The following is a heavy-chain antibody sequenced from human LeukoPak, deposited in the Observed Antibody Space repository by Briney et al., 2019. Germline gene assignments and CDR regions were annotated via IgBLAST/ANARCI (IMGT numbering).Heavy chain of an antibody. CDR1: EFIFSTFA. CDR2: ITGSGEGT. J-gene: IGHJ3*01. D-gene: IGHD7-27*01. Sequence: PGESLRLSCAASEFIFSTFAMSWVRQAPGKGLEWVSSITGSGEGTYYADSVQGRFTISRDNSKNTLYLQMNNLRAEDTAVYYCRLVGNDAFDFWGQGTMVTVSS. CDR3: RLVGNDAFDF. V-gene: IGHV3-23*01.